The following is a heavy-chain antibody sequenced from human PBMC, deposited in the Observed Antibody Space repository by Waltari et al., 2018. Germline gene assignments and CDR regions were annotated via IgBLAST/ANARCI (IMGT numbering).Heavy chain of an antibody. Sequence: QVQLVESGGGVVQPGRSLRLSCAASGFTFSSYGMHWVRQAPGKGLEWVAVRWYDGINKYYANSVKGRFTIARDNSKNTLYLQMNSLRAEDTAVYDCASGGRKRPLDAFDIWGQGTMVTVSS. D-gene: IGHD3-16*01. J-gene: IGHJ3*02. CDR1: GFTFSSYG. CDR3: ASGGRKRPLDAFDI. CDR2: RWYDGINK. V-gene: IGHV3-33*01.